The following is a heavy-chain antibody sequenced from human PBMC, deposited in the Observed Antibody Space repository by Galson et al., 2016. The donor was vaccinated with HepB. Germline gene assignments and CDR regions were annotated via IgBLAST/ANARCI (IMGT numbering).Heavy chain of an antibody. V-gene: IGHV3-33*06. CDR1: GFTFSSYG. CDR2: IWYDGSNK. CDR3: GKHGGFDY. J-gene: IGHJ4*02. Sequence: SLRLSCAASGFTFSSYGMHWVRQAPGKGLEWVAVIWYDGSNKYYADSVKGRFTISRDNSENTLYLYMNNLTAGDTAIYYCGKHGGFDYWGQGALVTVSS. D-gene: IGHD3-16*01.